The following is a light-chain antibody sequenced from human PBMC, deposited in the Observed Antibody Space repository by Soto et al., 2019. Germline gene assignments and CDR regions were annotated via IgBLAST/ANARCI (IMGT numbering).Light chain of an antibody. CDR1: QGISSY. Sequence: AIRLTQSPSSLSASTGDRVTITCRASQGISSYLAWYQQTPGKAPKLLIYAASTLQSGVPSRFRGSGSGTDFALNISCLQSKDFATYYCHQYYSYQYTVGQGTKVEIK. J-gene: IGKJ2*01. CDR3: HQYYSYQYT. CDR2: AAS. V-gene: IGKV1-8*01.